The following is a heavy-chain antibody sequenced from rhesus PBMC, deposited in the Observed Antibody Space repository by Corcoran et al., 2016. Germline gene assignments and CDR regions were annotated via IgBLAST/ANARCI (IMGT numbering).Heavy chain of an antibody. D-gene: IGHD6-31*01. CDR3: ARARSGWLSYYFDY. CDR1: GGSISSNY. J-gene: IGHJ4*01. Sequence: QVQLQESGPGLVKPSETLSLPCAVSGGSISSNYWSWIGQAHGTGLGWIGRIYGSGGSTDYNPSLKSRVTISTDTSKNQFSLKRSSVTAADTAVYYCARARSGWLSYYFDYWGQGVLVTVSS. V-gene: IGHV4-160*01. CDR2: IYGSGGST.